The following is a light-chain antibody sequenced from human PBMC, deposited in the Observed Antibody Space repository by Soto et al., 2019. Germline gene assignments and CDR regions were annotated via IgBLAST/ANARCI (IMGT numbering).Light chain of an antibody. CDR2: MNE. Sequence: QSVLTQPPSASGTPGQRVTFSCSGGTSNIGSNSVFWYQQFPGAAPKLLIFMNEQRPSGVPDRFSGSKSGTSASLVISGLRSEDEAAYFCSSWDDSLYHVVFGGGTKLTVL. V-gene: IGLV1-47*01. J-gene: IGLJ2*01. CDR1: TSNIGSNS. CDR3: SSWDDSLYHVV.